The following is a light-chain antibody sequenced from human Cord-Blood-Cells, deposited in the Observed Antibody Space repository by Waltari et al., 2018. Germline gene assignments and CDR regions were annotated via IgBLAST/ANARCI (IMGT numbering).Light chain of an antibody. J-gene: IGLJ3*02. CDR1: SSNIGAGYD. Sequence: GQRVTISCTGSSSNIGAGYDVHWYQQLPGTAPKLLLYGNSNRPSGVPDRFSGSKSGTSASLAITGLQAEDEADYYCQSYDSSLSGWVFGGGTKLTVL. V-gene: IGLV1-40*01. CDR3: QSYDSSLSGWV. CDR2: GNS.